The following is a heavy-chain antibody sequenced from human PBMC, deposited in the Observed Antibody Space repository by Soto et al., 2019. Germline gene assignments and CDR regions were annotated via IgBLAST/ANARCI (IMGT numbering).Heavy chain of an antibody. CDR2: ISGSGGST. CDR3: AKDSPVYYDFWSGYYTYDAFDI. D-gene: IGHD3-3*01. CDR1: GYTFGAYA. J-gene: IGHJ3*02. Sequence: GGSLRLSCTASGYTFGAYAMSWFRQAPGKGLEWVSAISGSGGSTYYADSVKGRFTISRDNSKNTLYLQMNSLRAEDTAVYYCAKDSPVYYDFWSGYYTYDAFDIWGQGTMVTVSS. V-gene: IGHV3-23*01.